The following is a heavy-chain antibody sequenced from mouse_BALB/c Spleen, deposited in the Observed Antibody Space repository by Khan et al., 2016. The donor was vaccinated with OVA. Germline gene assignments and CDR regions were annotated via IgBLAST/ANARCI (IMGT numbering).Heavy chain of an antibody. D-gene: IGHD1-1*01. J-gene: IGHJ4*01. CDR1: GYTFTSNT. CDR2: INPSSGFT. V-gene: IGHV1-4*01. Sequence: QVQLKQPGAELARPGASVKMSCKASGYTFTSNTLHWVKQRPGQGLEWIGYINPSSGFTNFNQKFKDKATLTADKSSSTAYMQLSSLTSEDSAVFYCARRTTVYAMDYWGQGTSVTVSS. CDR3: ARRTTVYAMDY.